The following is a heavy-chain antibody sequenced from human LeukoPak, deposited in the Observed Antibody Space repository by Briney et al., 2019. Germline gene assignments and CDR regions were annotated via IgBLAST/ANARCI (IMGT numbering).Heavy chain of an antibody. V-gene: IGHV3-21*06. CDR3: ARDPYSGNYGDYYYYYMHV. CDR1: GFTFSSYA. J-gene: IGHJ6*03. D-gene: IGHD1-26*01. CDR2: ITSSSGYI. Sequence: GGSLRLSCAASGFTFSSYAMHWVRQAPGKGLEWVSSITSSSGYIYYADSVKGRFTISRDNAKNSLYLQMYSLRVEDTADYYCARDPYSGNYGDYYYYYMHVWGKGTTVTVSS.